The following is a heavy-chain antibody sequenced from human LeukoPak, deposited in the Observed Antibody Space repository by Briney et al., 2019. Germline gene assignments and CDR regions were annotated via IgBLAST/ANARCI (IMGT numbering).Heavy chain of an antibody. CDR1: GYIFTSYD. J-gene: IGHJ5*02. CDR2: MNPNSGNT. Sequence: ASVKVSCKXSGYIFTSYDINWVRQATGQGLEWMGWMNPNSGNTGYAQKFQGRVTITRNTSISTAYMEVSSLRSDDTAVYFCARGRGPLTGYRNWFDPWGQGTLVTVSS. V-gene: IGHV1-8*03. CDR3: ARGRGPLTGYRNWFDP. D-gene: IGHD3-9*01.